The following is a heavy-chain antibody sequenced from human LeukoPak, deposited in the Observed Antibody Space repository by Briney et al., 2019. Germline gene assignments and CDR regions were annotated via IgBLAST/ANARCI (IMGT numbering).Heavy chain of an antibody. CDR1: GFIFSIYE. Sequence: GGSLRLSCAASGFIFSIYEMNWVRQAPGKGLEWISYIVGSGGSTIHYADSVKGRFTISRDNVKNSLYLQMNSLRAEDTAVYYCARDPGAKYYGNTGYYNAFDFWGQGTVVTVSS. J-gene: IGHJ3*01. D-gene: IGHD3-22*01. CDR3: ARDPGAKYYGNTGYYNAFDF. V-gene: IGHV3-48*03. CDR2: IVGSGGSTI.